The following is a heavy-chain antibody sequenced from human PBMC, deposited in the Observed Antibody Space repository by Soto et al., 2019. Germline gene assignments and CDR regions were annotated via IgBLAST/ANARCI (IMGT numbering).Heavy chain of an antibody. CDR1: GFTFSNYW. J-gene: IGHJ4*02. V-gene: IGHV3-74*01. CDR2: INTDGSTT. D-gene: IGHD2-8*02. Sequence: EVQLVESGGGLVQPGGSLRLSCAASGFTFSNYWMHWVRQAPGKGPVWISRINTDGSTTNYADSVKGRFTISRDNAKNTLYLQTNSLGAEDTALNYCPRDLGGYASHWGQGTLVTVSS. CDR3: PRDLGGYASH.